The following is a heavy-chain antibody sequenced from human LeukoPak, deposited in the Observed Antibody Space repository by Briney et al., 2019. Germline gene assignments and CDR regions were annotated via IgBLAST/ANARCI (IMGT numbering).Heavy chain of an antibody. V-gene: IGHV3-23*01. CDR3: AKDQAECSSTSCYERGFDY. J-gene: IGHJ4*02. Sequence: GGTVRLSCGASGFTFSSYGMSWVRQAPGKGLEWVSGISGSSGSTYFAESVKGRFTISRDSSKNTLYLQMSSLRAEDTAVSYCAKDQAECSSTSCYERGFDYWGQGTLVTVSS. CDR2: ISGSSGST. CDR1: GFTFSSYG. D-gene: IGHD2-2*01.